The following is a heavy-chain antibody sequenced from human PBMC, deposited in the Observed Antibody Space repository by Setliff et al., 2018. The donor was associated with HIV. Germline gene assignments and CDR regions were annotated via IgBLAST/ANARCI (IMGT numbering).Heavy chain of an antibody. CDR3: TTEDPWLRFGH. Sequence: GSLRLSCAAFGFTFSSYGMSWVRQAPGKGLEWVSTISGRDGRTYYADSVKGRFTISRDSSKNTLYLQMNSLRAEDTAVYYCTTEDPWLRFGHWGQGTLVTVSS. CDR2: ISGRDGRT. CDR1: GFTFSSYG. D-gene: IGHD5-12*01. V-gene: IGHV3-23*01. J-gene: IGHJ5*02.